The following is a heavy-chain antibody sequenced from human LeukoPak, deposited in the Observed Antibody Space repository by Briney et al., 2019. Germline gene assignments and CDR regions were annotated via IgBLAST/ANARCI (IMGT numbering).Heavy chain of an antibody. CDR2: IYHSGST. J-gene: IGHJ6*03. Sequence: SDTLSVTCNVSGYSISSGYYWAWIRQSPGKGLEWIGSIYHSGSTYYNPSLKSRVTMSVDTSKKQFSLNLSSVTAADTAVYYCARTRGYYDSSGYYYYYMDVWGKGTTVTISS. CDR3: ARTRGYYDSSGYYYYYMDV. V-gene: IGHV4-38-2*02. D-gene: IGHD3-22*01. CDR1: GYSISSGYY.